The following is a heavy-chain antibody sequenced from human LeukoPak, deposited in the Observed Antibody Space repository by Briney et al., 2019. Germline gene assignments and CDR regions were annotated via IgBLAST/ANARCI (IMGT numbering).Heavy chain of an antibody. D-gene: IGHD2-15*01. CDR2: IIPILGIA. V-gene: IGHV1-69*04. CDR1: GGTFSGYA. Sequence: SVKVSCKASGGTFSGYAISWVRQAPGQGLEWMGRIIPILGIANYAQKFQGRVTITADKSTSTAYMELSSLRSEDTAVYYCARVHVVVVAADGIYYYYGMDVWGQGTTVTVSS. CDR3: ARVHVVVVAADGIYYYYGMDV. J-gene: IGHJ6*02.